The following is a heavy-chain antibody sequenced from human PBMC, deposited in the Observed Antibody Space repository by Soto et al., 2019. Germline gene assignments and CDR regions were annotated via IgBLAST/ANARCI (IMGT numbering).Heavy chain of an antibody. J-gene: IGHJ5*02. CDR2: IYWDDDK. V-gene: IGHV2-5*02. Sequence: QITLKESGPTLVKPTQTLTLTCTFSGFSVSTSGVGVGWIRQPPGKALEWLALIYWDDDKRYSPSLKSRLTIXKXLSKNQVVLTMTNMDPVDTATYYCAYGDYVGNWFDPWGQGTLVTVSS. D-gene: IGHD4-17*01. CDR1: GFSVSTSGVG. CDR3: AYGDYVGNWFDP.